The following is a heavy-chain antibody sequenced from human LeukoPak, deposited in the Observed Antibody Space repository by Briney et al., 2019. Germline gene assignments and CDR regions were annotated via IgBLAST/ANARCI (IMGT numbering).Heavy chain of an antibody. CDR3: AKDLGGSATTV. J-gene: IGHJ4*02. Sequence: PDRSLRLSCAASGFTFEDHVMHWVRQAPGKGLEWVSSISWSGDRMGYADAVKGRFTISRDNAKNSLFLQMNSLRVEDTALYYCAKDLGGSATTVWGQGTLVTVSS. CDR2: ISWSGDRM. CDR1: GFTFEDHV. V-gene: IGHV3-9*01. D-gene: IGHD2-2*01.